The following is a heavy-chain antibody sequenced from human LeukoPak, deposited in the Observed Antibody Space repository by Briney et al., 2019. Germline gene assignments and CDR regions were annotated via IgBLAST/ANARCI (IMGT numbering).Heavy chain of an antibody. CDR2: IYSGGST. CDR3: AREKWEYYYDSSGYYRGDAFDI. J-gene: IGHJ3*02. V-gene: IGHV3-66*01. CDR1: GFTVSSNY. Sequence: GGSLRLSCAASGFTVSSNYMSWVRQAPGKGLEWVSVIYSGGSTYYADSVKGRFTISRDNSKNTLYPQMNSLRAEDTAVYYCAREKWEYYYDSSGYYRGDAFDIWGQGTMVTVSS. D-gene: IGHD3-22*01.